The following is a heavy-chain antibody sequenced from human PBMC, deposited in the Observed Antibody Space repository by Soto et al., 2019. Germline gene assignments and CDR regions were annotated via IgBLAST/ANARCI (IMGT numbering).Heavy chain of an antibody. Sequence: LQTLSLTCAISGDSVSSNSAAWNWIRQSPSRGLEWLGRTYYRSKWYNDYAVSVKSRITINPDTSKNQFSLQLNSVTPEDTAVYYCARDFDYGDYEMENWFDPWGQGTLVTVSS. J-gene: IGHJ5*02. CDR2: TYYRSKWYN. V-gene: IGHV6-1*01. CDR1: GDSVSSNSAA. CDR3: ARDFDYGDYEMENWFDP. D-gene: IGHD4-17*01.